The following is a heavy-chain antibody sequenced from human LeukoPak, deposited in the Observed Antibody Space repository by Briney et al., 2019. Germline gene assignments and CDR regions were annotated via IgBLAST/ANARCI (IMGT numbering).Heavy chain of an antibody. V-gene: IGHV3-74*01. CDR3: AKDRIAVVPEVMDY. CDR2: ISPTGSTT. CDR1: GFSFSGHW. J-gene: IGHJ4*02. Sequence: TGGSLRLSCAASGFSFSGHWMHWARQLPGKGLVWVSRISPTGSTTSYADSVKGRFTVSRDNAKNTLYLQVNNLRAGDTAVYYCAKDRIAVVPEVMDYWGQGTPVTVSS. D-gene: IGHD6-19*01.